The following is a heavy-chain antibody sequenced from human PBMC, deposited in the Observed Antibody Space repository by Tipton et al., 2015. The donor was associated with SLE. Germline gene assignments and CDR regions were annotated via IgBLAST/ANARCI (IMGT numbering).Heavy chain of an antibody. CDR1: GFTFSNYA. V-gene: IGHV3-30*02. J-gene: IGHJ4*02. CDR2: IRYDGSNK. Sequence: SLRLSCAASGFTFSNYAMHWVRQAPGKGLEWVAFIRYDGSNKYYADSVKGRFTISRDNSKNTLYLQMNSLTAEDTALYYWAKEHYVFWSGYGAFDYWGQGSLVTVSS. D-gene: IGHD3-3*01. CDR3: AKEHYVFWSGYGAFDY.